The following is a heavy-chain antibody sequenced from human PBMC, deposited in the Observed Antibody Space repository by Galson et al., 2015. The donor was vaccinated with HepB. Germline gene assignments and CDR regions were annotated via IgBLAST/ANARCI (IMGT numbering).Heavy chain of an antibody. V-gene: IGHV1-18*01. Sequence: SVKVSCKASGYTFTSYGISWVRQAPGQGLEWMGWISAYNGNTNYAQKLQGRVTMTTDTSTSTAYMELRSLRSDDTAVYYCARDVVVVPAAILYYYYGMDVWGQGTTVTVSS. CDR2: ISAYNGNT. D-gene: IGHD2-2*01. J-gene: IGHJ6*02. CDR1: GYTFTSYG. CDR3: ARDVVVVPAAILYYYYGMDV.